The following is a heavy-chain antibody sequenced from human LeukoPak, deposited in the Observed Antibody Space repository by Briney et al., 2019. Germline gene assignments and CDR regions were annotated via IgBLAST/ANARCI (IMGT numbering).Heavy chain of an antibody. V-gene: IGHV1-18*01. J-gene: IGHJ4*02. CDR3: ARDFAGYYDSSGYPVDY. CDR1: GYTFTSYG. Sequence: ATVKVSCKASGYTFTSYGISWVRQAPGQGLEWMGWISAYNGNTNYAQKLQGRVTMTTDTSTSTAYMELRSLRSDDTAVYYCARDFAGYYDSSGYPVDYWGQGTLATVSS. D-gene: IGHD3-22*01. CDR2: ISAYNGNT.